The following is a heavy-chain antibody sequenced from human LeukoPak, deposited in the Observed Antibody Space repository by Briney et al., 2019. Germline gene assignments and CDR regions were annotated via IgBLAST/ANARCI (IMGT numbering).Heavy chain of an antibody. Sequence: GGSLRLSCAASGFTFDDYGMSWVRQAPGKGLEWVSGINWNGGSTGYADSVKGRFTISRDNAKNSLYLQMNSLRAEDTALYYCARDGSDSRGYGLDYWGQGTLVTVSS. V-gene: IGHV3-20*04. D-gene: IGHD3-22*01. J-gene: IGHJ4*02. CDR3: ARDGSDSRGYGLDY. CDR1: GFTFDDYG. CDR2: INWNGGST.